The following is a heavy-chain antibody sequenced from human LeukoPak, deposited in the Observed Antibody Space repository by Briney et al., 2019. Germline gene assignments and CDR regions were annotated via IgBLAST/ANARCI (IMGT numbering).Heavy chain of an antibody. Sequence: PGGSLRLSCAASGFTFSSYSMNWVRQAPGKGLEWVSSISSSSSYIYYADSVKGRFTISRDNAKNSLYLQMNSLRAEDTAVYYCAREAQIAAAGTGFDYWGQGTLVTVSS. J-gene: IGHJ4*02. CDR2: ISSSSSYI. CDR1: GFTFSSYS. D-gene: IGHD6-13*01. CDR3: AREAQIAAAGTGFDY. V-gene: IGHV3-21*01.